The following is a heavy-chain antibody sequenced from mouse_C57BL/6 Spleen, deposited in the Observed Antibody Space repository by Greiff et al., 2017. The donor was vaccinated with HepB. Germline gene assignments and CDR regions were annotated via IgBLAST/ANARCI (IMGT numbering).Heavy chain of an antibody. V-gene: IGHV3-6*01. CDR3: ARDRGTTVRFAY. D-gene: IGHD1-1*01. CDR1: GYSITSGYY. Sequence: ESGPGLVKPSQSLSLTCSVTGYSITSGYYWNWIRQFPGNKLEWMGYISYDGSNNYNPSLKNRISITRDTSKNQFFLKLNSVTTEDTATYYCARDRGTTVRFAYWGQGTLVTVSA. J-gene: IGHJ3*01. CDR2: ISYDGSN.